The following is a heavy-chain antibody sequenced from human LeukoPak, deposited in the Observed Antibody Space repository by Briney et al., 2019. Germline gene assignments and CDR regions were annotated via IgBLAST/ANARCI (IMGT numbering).Heavy chain of an antibody. CDR1: GFTFSSYS. V-gene: IGHV3-21*01. CDR3: ARDIDDVGALFDF. CDR2: ISSSSSYI. D-gene: IGHD1-26*01. Sequence: PGGSLRLSCAASGFTFSSYSMNWVRQAPGKGLEWVSSISSSSSYIYYADSVKGRFTISRDNAKNSLYLQMNSLRAEDTAVYYCARDIDDVGALFDFWGQGTLVTVSS. J-gene: IGHJ4*02.